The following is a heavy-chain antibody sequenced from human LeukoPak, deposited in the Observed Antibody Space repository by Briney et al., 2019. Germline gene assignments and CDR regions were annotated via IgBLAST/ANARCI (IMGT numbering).Heavy chain of an antibody. V-gene: IGHV3-64D*06. CDR1: GFTFSDYA. CDR2: IRSDGVST. D-gene: IGHD1-26*01. CDR3: VKPYSGSYYYPSYFDY. Sequence: TGGSLRLSCSASGFTFSDYAMHWVRQAPGKGLEYVSAIRSDGVSTYYADSVKGRFTISRDNSKNTLYLQMTSLRAEEAAVYYCVKPYSGSYYYPSYFDYWGQGTLVTVSS. J-gene: IGHJ4*02.